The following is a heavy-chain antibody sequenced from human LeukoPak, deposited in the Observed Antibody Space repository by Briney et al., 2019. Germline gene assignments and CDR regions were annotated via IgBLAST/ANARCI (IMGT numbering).Heavy chain of an antibody. D-gene: IGHD2-15*01. CDR1: GGSFSGYY. V-gene: IGHV4-34*01. CDR2: INHSGST. J-gene: IGHJ6*02. CDR3: ARQRSIGYCSGGSCYSGPSYYYGMDV. Sequence: SETLSLNCAVYGGSFSGYYWSWIRQPPGKGLEWIGEINHSGSTNYNPSLKSRVTISVDTSKNQFSLKLSSVTAADTAVYYCARQRSIGYCSGGSCYSGPSYYYGMDVWGQGTTVTVSS.